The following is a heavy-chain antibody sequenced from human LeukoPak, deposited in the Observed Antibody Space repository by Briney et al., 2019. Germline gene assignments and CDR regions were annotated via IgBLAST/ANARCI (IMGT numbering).Heavy chain of an antibody. CDR3: ARDPQILYCSGGSCYGPPDGEDAFDI. J-gene: IGHJ3*02. CDR1: GYTFTTFG. V-gene: IGHV1-18*01. CDR2: ISAYNGDT. D-gene: IGHD2-15*01. Sequence: ASVKVSCKASGYTFTTFGISWVRQAPGQGLEWMGWISAYNGDTNYAQKFQGRVTMTTDTSTSTAYMELRSLRSDDTAVYYCARDPQILYCSGGSCYGPPDGEDAFDIWGQGTMVTVSS.